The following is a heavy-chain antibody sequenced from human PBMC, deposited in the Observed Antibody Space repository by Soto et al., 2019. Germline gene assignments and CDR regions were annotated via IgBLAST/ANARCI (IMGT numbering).Heavy chain of an antibody. D-gene: IGHD1-26*01. CDR1: GFTFTRYH. V-gene: IGHV1-46*01. CDR2: INPSGGST. Sequence: ASVEVSCKTSGFTFTRYHIDWVRQAAGEGLEWMGEINPSGGSTTYAQIFRGRVSITRDMSTSTVYMEISSLKSQDTAIYYCARRLGAGVLGSWGQGTLVTVSS. CDR3: ARRLGAGVLGS. J-gene: IGHJ4*02.